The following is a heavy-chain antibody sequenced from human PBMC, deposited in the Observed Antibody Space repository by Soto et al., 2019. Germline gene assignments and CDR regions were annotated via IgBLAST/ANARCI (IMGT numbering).Heavy chain of an antibody. J-gene: IGHJ6*03. CDR3: ARGGGDYSYYYYMDV. Sequence: QVQLQQWGAGLLKPSETLSLTCAVYGGSFSGYYWSWIRQPPGKGLEWIGEINHSGSTNYNPSLKNRVTISVDTSKNQFSLKLSAVTAADTAVYYCARGGGDYSYYYYMDVWGKGTTVTVSS. D-gene: IGHD4-4*01. CDR2: INHSGST. V-gene: IGHV4-34*01. CDR1: GGSFSGYY.